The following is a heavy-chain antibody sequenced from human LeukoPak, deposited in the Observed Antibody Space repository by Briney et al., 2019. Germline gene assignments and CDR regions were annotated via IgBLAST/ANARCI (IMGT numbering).Heavy chain of an antibody. CDR3: ARASSSWQPFDY. CDR1: GGTFSSYA. D-gene: IGHD6-13*01. CDR2: IIPILGTA. V-gene: IGHV1-69*06. Sequence: SVKVSCKASGGTFSSYAISWVRQAPGQGLEWMGGIIPILGTANYAQKFQGRVTITADKSTSTAYMELSSLRSEDTAVYYCARASSSWQPFDYWGQGTLVTVSS. J-gene: IGHJ4*02.